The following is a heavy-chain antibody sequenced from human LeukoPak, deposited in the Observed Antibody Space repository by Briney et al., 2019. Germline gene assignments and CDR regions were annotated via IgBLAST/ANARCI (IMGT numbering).Heavy chain of an antibody. CDR2: IYSGGST. CDR3: AKDLNDYVWGSYRPPFDY. CDR1: GFTVSSNY. V-gene: IGHV3-53*01. D-gene: IGHD3-16*02. Sequence: GGSLRLSCAASGFTVSSNYMSWVRQAPGKGLEWVSVIYSGGSTYYADSVKGRFTISRDNSKNTLYLQMNSLRAEDTAVYYCAKDLNDYVWGSYRPPFDYWGQGTLVTVSS. J-gene: IGHJ4*02.